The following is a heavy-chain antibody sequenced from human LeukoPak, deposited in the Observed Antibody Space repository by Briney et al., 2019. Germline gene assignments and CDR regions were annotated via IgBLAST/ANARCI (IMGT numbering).Heavy chain of an antibody. CDR3: ARVGDHFHWYLDL. Sequence: GGSLRLSCAASGFTVSTNYMNWVRQAPGKGLEWVSILYSGGSTYYADSVEGRFIVSRDSSKNTLSLQMNDLRAEDTAVYYCARVGDHFHWYLDLWGRGTLVTVSS. J-gene: IGHJ2*01. V-gene: IGHV3-53*01. D-gene: IGHD3-3*02. CDR1: GFTVSTNY. CDR2: LYSGGST.